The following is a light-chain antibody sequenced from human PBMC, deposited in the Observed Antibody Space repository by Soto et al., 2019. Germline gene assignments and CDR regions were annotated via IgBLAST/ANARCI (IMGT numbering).Light chain of an antibody. CDR3: QQYHSYRLT. CDR1: QSISSW. J-gene: IGKJ4*01. V-gene: IGKV1-5*01. Sequence: DIQMNQSPSTLSASIGYRVTITCRASQSISSWLSWYQQKPGKAPKLLIYDASSLERGVPSRFSGSGSGTEFILTISSLQPDDFATYYCQQYHSYRLTFGGGTKVEIK. CDR2: DAS.